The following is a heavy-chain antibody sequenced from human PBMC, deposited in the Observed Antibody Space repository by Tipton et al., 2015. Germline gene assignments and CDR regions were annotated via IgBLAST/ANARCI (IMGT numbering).Heavy chain of an antibody. V-gene: IGHV3-11*06. CDR2: ISSRSSYR. D-gene: IGHD3-16*02. J-gene: IGHJ3*02. CDR3: ARVIRGAFDI. Sequence: SLRLSCAASGFTFSDYYMSWVRQAPGKGLEWVSYISSRSSYRNYADSVKGRFTISRDNAKNSLYLQMNSLRAEDTAVYYCARVIRGAFDIWGQGTMVTVSS. CDR1: GFTFSDYY.